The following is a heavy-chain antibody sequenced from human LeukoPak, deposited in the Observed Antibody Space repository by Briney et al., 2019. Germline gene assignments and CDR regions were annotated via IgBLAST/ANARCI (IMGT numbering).Heavy chain of an antibody. Sequence: GGSLRLSYAASGFTVRSNYMSWVRQAPGKGLEWVSVIYSGGSTYYADPVKGRFTISRDNSKNTLYLQMNSLRAEDTAVYYCASWMLHSYYYYGMDVWGQGTTVTVSS. D-gene: IGHD2-15*01. J-gene: IGHJ6*02. V-gene: IGHV3-53*01. CDR2: IYSGGST. CDR3: ASWMLHSYYYYGMDV. CDR1: GFTVRSNY.